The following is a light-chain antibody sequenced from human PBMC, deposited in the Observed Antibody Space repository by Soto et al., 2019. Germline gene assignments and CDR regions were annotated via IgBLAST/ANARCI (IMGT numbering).Light chain of an antibody. CDR3: QQYKSFSLT. Sequence: DIQMTQSPSTLSASVGDRVTITCRASQSINNWLAWYQQKPGKAPKLLIYKTSDLESGVPSRFSGSGSGTDFSLTISSLQTDDFATYYCQQYKSFSLTFGGGTRVEVK. CDR2: KTS. J-gene: IGKJ4*01. V-gene: IGKV1-5*03. CDR1: QSINNW.